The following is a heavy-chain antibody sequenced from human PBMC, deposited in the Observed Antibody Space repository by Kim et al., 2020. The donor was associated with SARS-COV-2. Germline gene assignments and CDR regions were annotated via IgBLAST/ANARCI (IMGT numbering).Heavy chain of an antibody. D-gene: IGHD5-12*01. V-gene: IGHV3-7*03. CDR2: IKQDGSRE. CDR3: ARTVARRIDAFD. J-gene: IGHJ3*02. CDR1: GFTFGRLTFGSFW. Sequence: GGSLRLSCAASGFTFGRLTFGSFWMSWVRQAPGKGLEWVANIKQDGSREYYVDSMKGRFTISRDNAQNSLYLHVTSLRVEDTAVYYCARTVARRIDAFD.